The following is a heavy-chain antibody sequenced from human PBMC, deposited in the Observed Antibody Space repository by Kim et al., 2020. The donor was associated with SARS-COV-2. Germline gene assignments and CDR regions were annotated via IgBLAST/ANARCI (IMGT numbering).Heavy chain of an antibody. CDR1: GYTFTDYA. D-gene: IGHD2-15*01. CDR2: ISAYNGNT. CDR3: ARAYCSGGSCPPGGY. V-gene: IGHV1-18*04. J-gene: IGHJ4*02. Sequence: ASVKVSCKASGYTFTDYAFGWVRQAPGQGLEWMGWISAYNGNTNYAQKFYGRVTMTTDTSTNTAYMELRSLRSDDTAVYYCARAYCSGGSCPPGGYWGQGTLVTVSS.